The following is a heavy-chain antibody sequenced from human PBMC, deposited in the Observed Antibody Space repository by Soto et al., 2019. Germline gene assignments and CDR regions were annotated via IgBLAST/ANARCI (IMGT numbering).Heavy chain of an antibody. Sequence: PGGSLRLSCAGSGFNFNNTWMSWVRQAPGKGLEWVGRIKSRIYGGTRDYAAPVKGRFSISREDSQNTVYLQMNSLKTEDTAVYFCTPEPYYDGSGSFEFWGQGTPVTVSS. CDR3: TPEPYYDGSGSFEF. CDR2: IKSRIYGGTR. D-gene: IGHD3-10*01. CDR1: GFNFNNTW. J-gene: IGHJ4*02. V-gene: IGHV3-15*01.